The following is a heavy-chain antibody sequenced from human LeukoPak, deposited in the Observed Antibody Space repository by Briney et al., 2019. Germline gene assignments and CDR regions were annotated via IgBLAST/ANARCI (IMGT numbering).Heavy chain of an antibody. V-gene: IGHV5-51*01. CDR3: ARIITNCLYH. CDR2: IYPGDSNT. Sequence: GESLKISCKGSGYNFASYWIAWVRQMPGKGLEWMGSIYPGDSNTKYSPSFQGQVTFSADKSITTAYLQWSSLKASDTAMYYCARIITNCLYHWGQGALVTVSS. CDR1: GYNFASYW. J-gene: IGHJ5*02. D-gene: IGHD3-10*01.